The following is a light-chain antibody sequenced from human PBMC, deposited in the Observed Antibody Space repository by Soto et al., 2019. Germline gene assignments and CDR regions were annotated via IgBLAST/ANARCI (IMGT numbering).Light chain of an antibody. J-gene: IGKJ5*01. V-gene: IGKV3-11*01. Sequence: EIVLTQSPATRSWSPGERPTLSCRASQSVGSYLGWYQQKPGQAPRLLIYDASNRATGIPARFSGSGFGTDFTLTISRLAPEDFAVYYCQQRHNWLTFGQGTRLEIK. CDR2: DAS. CDR3: QQRHNWLT. CDR1: QSVGSY.